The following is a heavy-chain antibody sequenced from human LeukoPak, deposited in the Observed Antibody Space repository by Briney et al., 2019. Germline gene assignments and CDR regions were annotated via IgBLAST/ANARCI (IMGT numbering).Heavy chain of an antibody. Sequence: GGSLRLSCAASGFAFSNYAMSWVRQAPGKGLEWVSSISGSGGSTYYADSVKGRFTISRDTSKNTLYLPMKSLGDDDTGVIYYARVPYWGQGTLVTVSS. J-gene: IGHJ4*02. V-gene: IGHV3-23*01. CDR1: GFAFSNYA. CDR2: ISGSGGST. CDR3: ARVPY.